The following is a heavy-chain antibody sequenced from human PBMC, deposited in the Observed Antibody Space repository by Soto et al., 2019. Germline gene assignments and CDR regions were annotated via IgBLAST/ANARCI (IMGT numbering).Heavy chain of an antibody. Sequence: EVQLVESGGGLVKPGGSLRLSCAASGFTFSSYSMNWVRQAPGKGLEWVSSISSSSSYIYYADSVKGRFTISRDNAKNSLYLQMNSLRAEDTAVYYCATYDYGDYFTFDYWGQGTLVTVSS. D-gene: IGHD4-17*01. J-gene: IGHJ4*02. CDR2: ISSSSSYI. CDR1: GFTFSSYS. CDR3: ATYDYGDYFTFDY. V-gene: IGHV3-21*01.